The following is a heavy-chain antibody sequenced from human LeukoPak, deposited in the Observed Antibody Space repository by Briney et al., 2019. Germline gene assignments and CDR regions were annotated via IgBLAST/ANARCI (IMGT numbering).Heavy chain of an antibody. J-gene: IGHJ6*03. CDR2: IRRKAYGGTT. V-gene: IGHV3-49*04. CDR3: TRDQLAAAGTYYYYYYMDV. Sequence: GSLRLSCAASGFTFSNFNMNWVRQAPGKGPEWGGFIRRKAYGGTTEYAASVKGRFTISRDDSKSIAYLQMNSLKTEDTAVYYCTRDQLAAAGTYYYYYYMDVWGKGTTVTISS. D-gene: IGHD6-13*01. CDR1: GFTFSNFN.